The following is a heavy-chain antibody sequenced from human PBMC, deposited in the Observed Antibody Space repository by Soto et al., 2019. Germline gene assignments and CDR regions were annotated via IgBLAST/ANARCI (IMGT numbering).Heavy chain of an antibody. Sequence: PSETLSLTCAVYGGSFSGYYWTWIRQPPGTGLEWIGEINHSGSTNYNPSLKSRVTISVDTSKNQFSLKLSSVTAADTAVYYCARGTYYYDSSGYYTARAEYFQHWGQGTLVTVSS. CDR3: ARGTYYYDSSGYYTARAEYFQH. D-gene: IGHD3-22*01. J-gene: IGHJ1*01. V-gene: IGHV4-34*01. CDR2: INHSGST. CDR1: GGSFSGYY.